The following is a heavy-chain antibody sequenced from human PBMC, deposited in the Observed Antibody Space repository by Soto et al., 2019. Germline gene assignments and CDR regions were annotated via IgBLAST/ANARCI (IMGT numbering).Heavy chain of an antibody. CDR1: GFTFSSYG. V-gene: IGHV3-33*01. CDR3: ARNFYDSSGYYFDY. CDR2: IWYDGSNK. J-gene: IGHJ4*02. Sequence: GGSLRLSCAASGFTFSSYGMHWVRQAPGKGLEWVAVIWYDGSNKYYADSVKGRFTISRDNSKNTLYLQMNSLRAEDTAVYYCARNFYDSSGYYFDYWGQGTLVTVSS. D-gene: IGHD3-22*01.